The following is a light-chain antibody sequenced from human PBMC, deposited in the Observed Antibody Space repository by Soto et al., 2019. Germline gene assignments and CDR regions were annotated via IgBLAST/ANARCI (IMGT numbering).Light chain of an antibody. Sequence: QSVLTQPASVSGSPGQSITISCTGTSSDIGGYNYVSWYQHYPGRAPQLMIYGVTDRPSGVSNRFSGSKSGNMASLTISGLRAEDEADYYCSSYTSSDTLAVFGPGTKLTVL. CDR2: GVT. CDR3: SSYTSSDTLAV. J-gene: IGLJ1*01. V-gene: IGLV2-14*03. CDR1: SSDIGGYNY.